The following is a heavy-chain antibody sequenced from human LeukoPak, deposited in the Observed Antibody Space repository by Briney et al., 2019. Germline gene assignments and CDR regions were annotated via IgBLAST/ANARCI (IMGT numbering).Heavy chain of an antibody. CDR3: ARGAPVGTYYDFWSGYYLFDY. CDR2: INPSGGST. D-gene: IGHD3-3*01. V-gene: IGHV1-46*01. J-gene: IGHJ4*02. CDR1: GYTFTSYY. Sequence: WASVKVSCKASGYTFTSYYMHWVRQAPGQGLEWMGIINPSGGSTSYAQKFQGRVTMTRDTSTSTVYMELSSLRSEDTAVYYCARGAPVGTYYDFWSGYYLFDYWGQGTLVTVSS.